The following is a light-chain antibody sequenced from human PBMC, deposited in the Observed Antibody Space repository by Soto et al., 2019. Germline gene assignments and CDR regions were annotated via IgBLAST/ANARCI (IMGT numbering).Light chain of an antibody. V-gene: IGKV4-1*01. CDR2: WAS. CDR3: QQYFDVPFT. CDR1: QSVASY. Sequence: EIVLTQSPATLSVSPGERATLSCRASQSVASYLAWYQQKPGQPPQLIIYWASTRESGVPERFSGSGSGTDFTLTISSLEAEDVAFYWCQQYFDVPFTFGGGTKVDIK. J-gene: IGKJ4*01.